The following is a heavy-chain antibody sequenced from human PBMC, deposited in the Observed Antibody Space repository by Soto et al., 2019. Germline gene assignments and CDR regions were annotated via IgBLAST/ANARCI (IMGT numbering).Heavy chain of an antibody. Sequence: LSETLFPPCPGYCGFLMGCFWRLSRPPPGEGAGRVREINHSGSTNYNPSLKSRVTISVDTSKNQFSLKLSSVTAADTAVYYCARTSSRRITMIVVVSGAYGMDVWGQGTTVTVSS. D-gene: IGHD3-22*01. V-gene: IGHV4-34*01. J-gene: IGHJ6*02. CDR2: INHSGST. CDR1: CGFLMGCF. CDR3: ARTSSRRITMIVVVSGAYGMDV.